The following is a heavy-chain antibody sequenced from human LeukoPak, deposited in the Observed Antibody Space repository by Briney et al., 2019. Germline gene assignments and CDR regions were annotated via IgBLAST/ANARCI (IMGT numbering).Heavy chain of an antibody. CDR1: GGSISNSSW. CDR2: IYHSGST. CDR3: VRDRELNY. D-gene: IGHD1-7*01. Sequence: SGTLSLTCAVSGGSISNSSWWNWVRQPPGKGLEWIGEIYHSGSTNYNPSLRSRVTISVDRSKNQFALKLTSVTAADTAVYYCVRDRELNYWGQGTLVTVSS. V-gene: IGHV4-4*02. J-gene: IGHJ4*02.